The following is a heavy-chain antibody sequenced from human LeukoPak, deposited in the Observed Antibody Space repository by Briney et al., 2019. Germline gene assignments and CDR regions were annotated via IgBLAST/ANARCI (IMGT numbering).Heavy chain of an antibody. V-gene: IGHV3-74*01. J-gene: IGHJ4*02. CDR3: ARGSADPY. CDR2: IDPDGAST. D-gene: IGHD1-26*01. CDR1: GFTFSNYW. Sequence: GGSLRLSCAASGFTFSNYWMHWFRQAPGKGLVWVSQIDPDGASTTYADSVKGRFTISRDNAKNTLYLQMNSLRAEDTAVYYCARGSADPYWGQGTLVTVSS.